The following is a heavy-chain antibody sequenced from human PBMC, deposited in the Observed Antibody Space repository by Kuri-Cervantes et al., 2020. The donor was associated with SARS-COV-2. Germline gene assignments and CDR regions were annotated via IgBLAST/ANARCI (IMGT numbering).Heavy chain of an antibody. CDR2: VGYSGDNT. J-gene: IGHJ4*02. Sequence: GESLKIPCAASGFTFSNYAMSWVRQAPGKGLEWVSAVGYSGDNTFYADSVKGRFTISRDNSKNTLYLQMSSLRAEDTAVYYCARDLRLGKSLDYWGQGTLVTVSS. V-gene: IGHV3-23*01. D-gene: IGHD7-27*01. CDR3: ARDLRLGKSLDY. CDR1: GFTFSNYA.